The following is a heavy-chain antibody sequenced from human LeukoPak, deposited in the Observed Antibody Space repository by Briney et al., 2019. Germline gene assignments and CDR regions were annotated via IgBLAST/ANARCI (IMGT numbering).Heavy chain of an antibody. D-gene: IGHD6-19*01. CDR2: VSPPGGGT. CDR3: ASPLAVAGTGGAFDI. CDR1: GFSFSYHG. J-gene: IGHJ3*02. V-gene: IGHV3-23*01. Sequence: GGSLRLSCVASGFSFSYHGMNWVRLAPGKGLEWVSSVSPPGGGTYYADSVKGRFTISRDDSRNTLSLQMNSLRAEDTAVYYCASPLAVAGTGGAFDIWGQGTMVTVSS.